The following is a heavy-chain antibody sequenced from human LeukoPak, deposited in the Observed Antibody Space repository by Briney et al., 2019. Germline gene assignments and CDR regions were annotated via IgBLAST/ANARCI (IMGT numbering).Heavy chain of an antibody. V-gene: IGHV3-21*01. D-gene: IGHD3-9*01. CDR2: ISTSSSYI. J-gene: IGHJ4*02. CDR3: ARVAKNYDILTGYYAPDY. Sequence: GGSLRLSCAASGFNFSSFSMNWVRQAPGKGLEWVSSISTSSSYIYYADSVKGRFTISRDNAKNSLYLQMNSLRAEDTAVYYCARVAKNYDILTGYYAPDYWGQGTLVTVSS. CDR1: GFNFSSFS.